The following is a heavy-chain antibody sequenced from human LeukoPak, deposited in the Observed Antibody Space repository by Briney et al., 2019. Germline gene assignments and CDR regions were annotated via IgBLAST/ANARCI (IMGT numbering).Heavy chain of an antibody. CDR3: ARTNYYDSSGYFLGY. V-gene: IGHV1-2*02. CDR2: INPSSGGT. CDR1: GYSFTGYY. D-gene: IGHD3-22*01. Sequence: ASVKVSCKASGYSFTGYYVHWVRKAPGQGLEWMGWINPSSGGTNYAQNLQGRVTMTRDTSISTAYMELRSLRPDDAAVYYCARTNYYDSSGYFLGYWGQGTLVTVSS. J-gene: IGHJ4*02.